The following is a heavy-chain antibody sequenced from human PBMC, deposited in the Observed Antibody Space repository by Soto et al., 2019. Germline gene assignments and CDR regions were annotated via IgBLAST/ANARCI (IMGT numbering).Heavy chain of an antibody. J-gene: IGHJ5*02. Sequence: VQLVESGGGLVKPGGSLRLSCAASGFTFSSYSMNWVRQAPGKGLEWVSSISSSSSYIYYADSVKGRFTISRDNAKNSLYLQMNSLRAEDTAVYYCARDRARYYDYVWGSYRMTGWFDPWGQGTLVTVSS. D-gene: IGHD3-16*02. CDR2: ISSSSSYI. CDR1: GFTFSSYS. V-gene: IGHV3-21*01. CDR3: ARDRARYYDYVWGSYRMTGWFDP.